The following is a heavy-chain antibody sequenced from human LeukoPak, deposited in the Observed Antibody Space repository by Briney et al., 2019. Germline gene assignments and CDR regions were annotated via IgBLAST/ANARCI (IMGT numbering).Heavy chain of an antibody. J-gene: IGHJ5*02. V-gene: IGHV4-39*01. Sequence: PSETLSLTCSVFGGSISSTTYYWVWIRQPPGKGLGCIASSHYTGRAYYNPSLKSRVTISADTSKNQFSLKLSSVTAADTAVYYCARGDWGSWFDPWGQGTLVTVSS. CDR3: ARGDWGSWFDP. D-gene: IGHD2-21*02. CDR1: GGSISSTTYY. CDR2: SHYTGRA.